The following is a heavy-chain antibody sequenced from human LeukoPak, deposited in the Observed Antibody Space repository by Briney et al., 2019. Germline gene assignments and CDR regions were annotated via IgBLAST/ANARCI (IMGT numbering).Heavy chain of an antibody. CDR1: GFTFDDYA. CDR2: ISWNSGSI. Sequence: GGSLRLSWAASGFTFDDYAMHWVRQAPGKGLEWVSGISWNSGSIGYADSVKGRFTISRDNAKNSLYLQMNSLRAEDTALYYCAKDVYAVGEYYFDYWGQGTLVTVSS. V-gene: IGHV3-9*01. CDR3: AKDVYAVGEYYFDY. J-gene: IGHJ4*02. D-gene: IGHD3-10*01.